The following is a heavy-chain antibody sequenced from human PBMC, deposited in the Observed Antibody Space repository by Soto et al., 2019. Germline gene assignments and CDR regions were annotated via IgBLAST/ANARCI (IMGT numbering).Heavy chain of an antibody. V-gene: IGHV4-59*08. Sequence: SETLSLTCTASGGSISSYYWSWIRQPPGKGLEWIGYIYYSGSTNYNPSLKSRVTISVDTSKNQFSLKLSSVTAADTAVYYCARGSGYSYGYYYYYGMDVWRQGTTVTVSS. D-gene: IGHD5-18*01. CDR3: ARGSGYSYGYYYYYGMDV. CDR2: IYYSGST. J-gene: IGHJ6*02. CDR1: GGSISSYY.